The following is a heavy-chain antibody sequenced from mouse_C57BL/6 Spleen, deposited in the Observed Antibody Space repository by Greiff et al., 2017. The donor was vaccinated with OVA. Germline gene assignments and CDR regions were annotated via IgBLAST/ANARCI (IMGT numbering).Heavy chain of an antibody. Sequence: VQLQQSGGGLVQPKGSLKLSCAASGFSFNTYAMNWVRQAPGKGLEWVARIRSKSNNYATYYADSVKDRFTISRDDSESMLYLQMNNLKTEDTAMYYCVRQEATRGFAYWGQGTLVTVSA. CDR1: GFSFNTYA. CDR3: VRQEATRGFAY. D-gene: IGHD3-2*02. CDR2: IRSKSNNYAT. V-gene: IGHV10-1*01. J-gene: IGHJ3*01.